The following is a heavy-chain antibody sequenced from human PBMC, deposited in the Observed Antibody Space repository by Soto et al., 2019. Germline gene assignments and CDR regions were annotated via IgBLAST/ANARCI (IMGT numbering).Heavy chain of an antibody. CDR3: ARGVPAAQANFDY. CDR2: INPNSGGT. J-gene: IGHJ4*02. Sequence: GASVKVSCKASGYTFTGYYMHWVRQAPGQGLEWMGWINPNSGGTNYAQKFQGWVTMTRDTSISTAYMELSRLRSDDTAVYYCARGVPAAQANFDYWGQGTLVTVSS. CDR1: GYTFTGYY. V-gene: IGHV1-2*04. D-gene: IGHD2-2*01.